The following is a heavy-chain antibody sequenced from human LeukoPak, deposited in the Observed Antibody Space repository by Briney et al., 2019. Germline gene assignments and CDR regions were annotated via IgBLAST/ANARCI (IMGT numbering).Heavy chain of an antibody. D-gene: IGHD2-8*01. Sequence: GGSLRLSCATSGFAFSTSGMHWVRQAPGKGLEWVSGLWYDGRNKAYADSVKGRFTISRDNSENMLYLQMNSLRDEDTAVYYCARGLMTPNTYCDLWGQGTLVTVSS. V-gene: IGHV3-33*01. CDR3: ARGLMTPNTYCDL. CDR2: LWYDGRNK. CDR1: GFAFSTSG. J-gene: IGHJ4*02.